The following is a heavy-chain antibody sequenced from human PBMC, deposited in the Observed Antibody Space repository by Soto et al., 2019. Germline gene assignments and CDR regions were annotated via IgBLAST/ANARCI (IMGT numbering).Heavy chain of an antibody. J-gene: IGHJ6*03. V-gene: IGHV3-7*01. Sequence: GGSLRLSCAASGSTFSSYWMSWVRQAPGKGLEWVANIKQNGSEKCYVDAERGRFTFSRYNAKSSLYLQMNSLRAEDTAVYYCARDASMVRGVLYYYMDVWGKGTTVTVFS. CDR2: IKQNGSEK. CDR3: ARDASMVRGVLYYYMDV. CDR1: GSTFSSYW. D-gene: IGHD3-10*01.